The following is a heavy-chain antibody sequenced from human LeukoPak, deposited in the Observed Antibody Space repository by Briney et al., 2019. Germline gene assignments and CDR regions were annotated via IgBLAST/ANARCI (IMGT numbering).Heavy chain of an antibody. V-gene: IGHV1-69*10. CDR2: IIPILGTA. CDR1: GGTFSSYA. D-gene: IGHD3-3*01. CDR3: AREAPPNNQMEC. J-gene: IGHJ4*02. Sequence: EASVKVSCKASGGTFSSYAISWVRQAPGQGLEWMGGIIPILGTANYAQKFQGRVTITADKSTSTAYMELSSLRSEDTAVYYCAREAPPNNQMECWGQGTLVTVSS.